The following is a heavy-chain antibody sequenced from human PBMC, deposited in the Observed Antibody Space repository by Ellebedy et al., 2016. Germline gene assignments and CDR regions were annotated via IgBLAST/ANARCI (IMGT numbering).Heavy chain of an antibody. CDR3: ARGSYYAYFDY. CDR2: FYTGGST. D-gene: IGHD1-26*01. V-gene: IGHV4-61*02. J-gene: IGHJ4*02. Sequence: SETLSLXXPLSGASITIGSDYWSWLRQPAGKGREWIGRFYTGGSTNYNPSLKSRVTMSVDTSKNQFSLKLTSVTAADTAVYYCARGSYYAYFDYWGQGTLVTVSS. CDR1: GASITIGSDY.